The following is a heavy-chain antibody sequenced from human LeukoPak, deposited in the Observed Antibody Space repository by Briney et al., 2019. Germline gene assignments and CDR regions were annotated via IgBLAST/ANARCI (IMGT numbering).Heavy chain of an antibody. CDR1: GYTFTGYY. J-gene: IGHJ6*02. D-gene: IGHD6-13*01. CDR3: ARDLIAAAGTLSFYYYYGMDV. V-gene: IGHV1-2*02. CDR2: INPNSGGT. Sequence: ASVKVSCKASGYTFTGYYMHWVRQAPGQGLEWMGWINPNSGGTNYAQKLQGRVTMTTDTSTSTAYMELRSLRSDDTAVYYCARDLIAAAGTLSFYYYYGMDVWGQGTTVTVSS.